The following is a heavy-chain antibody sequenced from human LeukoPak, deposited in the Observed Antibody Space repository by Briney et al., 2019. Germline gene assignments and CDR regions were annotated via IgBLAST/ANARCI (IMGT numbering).Heavy chain of an antibody. J-gene: IGHJ4*02. D-gene: IGHD2-2*01. CDR3: ARGSPHCSSTSCYLDY. Sequence: SETLSLTCAVYGGSFSGYYWSWIRQPPGKGLEWIGEINHSGSTNYNPSLKSRVTISVDTSKNQFSLKLSSVTAADTAMYYCARGSPHCSSTSCYLDYWGQGTLVTVSS. CDR1: GGSFSGYY. CDR2: INHSGST. V-gene: IGHV4-34*01.